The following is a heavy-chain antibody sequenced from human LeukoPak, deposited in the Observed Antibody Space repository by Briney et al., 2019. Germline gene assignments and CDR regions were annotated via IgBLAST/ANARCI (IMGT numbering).Heavy chain of an antibody. CDR2: IYYSGST. Sequence: SETLSLTCTVSGGSISSSSYHWGWIRQPPGKGLEWIGSIYYSGSTYYNPSLKSRVTISVDTSKNQFSLKLSSVTAADTAVYYCARGFDILTGQDNWFDPWGQGTLVTVSS. V-gene: IGHV4-39*07. J-gene: IGHJ5*02. D-gene: IGHD3-9*01. CDR1: GGSISSSSYH. CDR3: ARGFDILTGQDNWFDP.